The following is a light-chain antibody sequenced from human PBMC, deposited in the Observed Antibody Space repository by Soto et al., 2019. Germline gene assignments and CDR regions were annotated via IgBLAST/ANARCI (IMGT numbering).Light chain of an antibody. V-gene: IGKV3-20*01. J-gene: IGKJ5*01. Sequence: EVVLTQSPGTLSLSRGERATLSCRASERIYSAYLGWYQQKPGQAPRLLIYGTSSRATGIPDRFSGSGSGTDFTLTISRLEPEDFAVYYCQQYGNSPITFGQGTRLXI. CDR1: ERIYSAY. CDR2: GTS. CDR3: QQYGNSPIT.